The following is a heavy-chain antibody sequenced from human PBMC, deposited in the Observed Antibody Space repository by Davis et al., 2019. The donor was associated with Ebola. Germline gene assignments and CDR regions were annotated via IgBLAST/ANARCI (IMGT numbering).Heavy chain of an antibody. V-gene: IGHV2-70*11. Sequence: SGPTLVKPTQTLTLTCTFSGFSLSTSGMCVSWIRQPPGKALEWLARIDWDDDKYYSTSLKTRLTISKDTSKNQVVLTMTNMDPVDTATYYCARTRITMVRGIIRDSYYYYGMDAWGQGTTVTVSS. CDR2: IDWDDDK. J-gene: IGHJ6*02. CDR3: ARTRITMVRGIIRDSYYYYGMDA. CDR1: GFSLSTSGMC. D-gene: IGHD3-10*01.